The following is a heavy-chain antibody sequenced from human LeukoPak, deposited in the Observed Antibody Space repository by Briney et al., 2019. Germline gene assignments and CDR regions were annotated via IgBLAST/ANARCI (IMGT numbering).Heavy chain of an antibody. CDR2: ISYSGST. CDR1: AGSISSYY. V-gene: IGHV4-59*01. CDR3: ARALPKRNWFGP. Sequence: SETLSLTCTVSAGSISSYYCGWVRQPPRKGREWVGYISYSGSTNYNPSLKSRVTISVDTSKNQFSLKLSSVTAADTAVYYCARALPKRNWFGPWGQGTLVTVSS. J-gene: IGHJ5*02. D-gene: IGHD3-10*01.